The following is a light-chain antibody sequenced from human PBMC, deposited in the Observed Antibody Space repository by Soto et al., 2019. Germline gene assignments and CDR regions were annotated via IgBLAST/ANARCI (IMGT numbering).Light chain of an antibody. Sequence: DVVLTQSPLSLPVTLGQPASISCRSSQSLVSSDGDAYLNWFQQRPGQSPRRLIYDVSKRDSGVPDRFSGSGSGTDFTLKISRVEAEDVGVYYCMQGTHWPPFTFGPGTRVDFK. V-gene: IGKV2-30*01. J-gene: IGKJ3*01. CDR2: DVS. CDR1: QSLVSSDGDAY. CDR3: MQGTHWPPFT.